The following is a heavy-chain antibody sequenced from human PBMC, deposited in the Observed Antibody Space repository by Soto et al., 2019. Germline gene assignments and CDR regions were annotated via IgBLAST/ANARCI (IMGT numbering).Heavy chain of an antibody. CDR3: ARDARVMVVTHDYYFDY. CDR2: IWYDGSNK. D-gene: IGHD2-21*02. Sequence: GGSLRLSCAASGFTFSSYGMHWVRQAPGKGLEWVAVIWYDGSNKYYADSVKGRFTISRDNSKNTLYLQMNSLRAEDTAVYYCARDARVMVVTHDYYFDYWGQGTLVTVSS. J-gene: IGHJ4*02. V-gene: IGHV3-33*08. CDR1: GFTFSSYG.